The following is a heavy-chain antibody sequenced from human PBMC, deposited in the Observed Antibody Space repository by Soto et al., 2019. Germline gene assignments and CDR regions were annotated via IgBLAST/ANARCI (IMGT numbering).Heavy chain of an antibody. J-gene: IGHJ4*02. V-gene: IGHV1-69*13. Sequence: ASVKVSCKASGGTFSSYAISWVRQAPGQGLEWMGGIIPIFGTANYAQKFQGRVTITADESTSTAYMELSSLRSEDTAVYYCAVGSSWPSSIDYWGQGTLVTVSS. CDR2: IIPIFGTA. D-gene: IGHD6-13*01. CDR1: GGTFSSYA. CDR3: AVGSSWPSSIDY.